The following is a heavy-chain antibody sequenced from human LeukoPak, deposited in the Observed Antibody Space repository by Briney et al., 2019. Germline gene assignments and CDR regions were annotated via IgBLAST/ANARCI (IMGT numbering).Heavy chain of an antibody. CDR2: ISYDGSNK. Sequence: PGRSLRLSCAASGFTFNTYAMHWVRQAPGKGLECVSVISYDGSNKYYADSVKGRFTISRDNSKNTLYLQMNSLRAEDTAVYYCAKDEATIPFLTDYWGQGTLVTVSS. J-gene: IGHJ4*02. CDR3: AKDEATIPFLTDY. CDR1: GFTFNTYA. V-gene: IGHV3-30*18. D-gene: IGHD5-12*01.